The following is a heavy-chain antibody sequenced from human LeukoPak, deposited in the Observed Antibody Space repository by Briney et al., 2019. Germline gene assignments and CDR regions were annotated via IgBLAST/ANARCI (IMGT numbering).Heavy chain of an antibody. V-gene: IGHV3-23*01. CDR3: AKDLLLWFGEPVDY. CDR2: ISGSGGST. CDR1: GFTFSSYA. Sequence: GGSLRLSCAASGFTFSSYAMSWVRQAPGKGLEWVSAISGSGGSTYYAASVKGRFTISRDNSKNTLYLQMNSLRAEDTAVYYCAKDLLLWFGEPVDYWGQGTLVTVSS. D-gene: IGHD3-10*01. J-gene: IGHJ4*02.